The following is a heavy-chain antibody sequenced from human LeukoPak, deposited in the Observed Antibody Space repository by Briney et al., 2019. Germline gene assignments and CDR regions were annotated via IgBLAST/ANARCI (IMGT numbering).Heavy chain of an antibody. CDR3: ARDRSRWDLLPFDY. D-gene: IGHD2-15*01. Sequence: SETLSLTCTVSGGSISSRSYYWGWIRQPPGKGLEWIGDIYYDGSTYYNPSLKSRATMSVDTSKNQFSLKLSSVTAADTAIYCARDRSRWDLLPFDYWGQGALVTVSS. J-gene: IGHJ4*02. CDR2: IYYDGST. V-gene: IGHV4-39*07. CDR1: GGSISSRSYY.